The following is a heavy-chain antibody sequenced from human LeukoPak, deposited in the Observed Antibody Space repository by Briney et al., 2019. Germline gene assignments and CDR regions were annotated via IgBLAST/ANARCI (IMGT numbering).Heavy chain of an antibody. D-gene: IGHD2-2*01. J-gene: IGHJ4*02. CDR3: ARGLGYCTSTTCSLPFDY. V-gene: IGHV3-53*01. CDR1: GFTVSTYY. CDR2: IYSGGST. Sequence: TGGSLRLSCAASGFTVSTYYMTWVRQAPGKGLECVSVIYSGGSTYYADSVKGRFTVSRDNSKNTLYLQMNSLRAEDTAMYYCARGLGYCTSTTCSLPFDYWGQGTLVTVSS.